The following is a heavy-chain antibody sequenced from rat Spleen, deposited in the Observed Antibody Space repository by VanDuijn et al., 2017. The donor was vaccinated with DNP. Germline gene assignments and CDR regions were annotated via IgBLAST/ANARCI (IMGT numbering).Heavy chain of an antibody. J-gene: IGHJ2*01. CDR1: GFTFSDYN. V-gene: IGHV5S10*01. Sequence: EVQLVESGGGLVQPGRSLKLSCAASGFTFSDYNMAWVRQSPKKGLEWVATIIYDGSRTYYRDSVKGRFTISRDNAKSTLYLQMDSLRSEETATYYCARHQWTLYFDYWGQGVMVTVSS. CDR3: ARHQWTLYFDY. CDR2: IIYDGSRT. D-gene: IGHD3-2*01.